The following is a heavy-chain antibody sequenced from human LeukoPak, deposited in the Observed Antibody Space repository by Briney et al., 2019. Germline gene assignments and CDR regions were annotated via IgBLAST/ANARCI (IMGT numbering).Heavy chain of an antibody. CDR3: ARDGHGGSGDY. CDR1: GFTFSSYG. CDR2: IWYDGSNK. Sequence: GGSLRLSCAASGFTFSSYGMHWVRQAPGKGLEWVAVIWYDGSNKYYADSVKGRFTISRDNPKNTLYLQMNSLRAEDTAVYYCARDGHGGSGDYWGQGTLVTVSS. J-gene: IGHJ4*02. V-gene: IGHV3-33*01. D-gene: IGHD3-10*01.